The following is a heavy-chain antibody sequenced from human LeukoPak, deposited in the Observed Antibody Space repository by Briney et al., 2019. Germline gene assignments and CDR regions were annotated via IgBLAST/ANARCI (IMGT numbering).Heavy chain of an antibody. D-gene: IGHD5-18*01. CDR3: ARGGGGYTYGYYH. CDR1: GISINTDNW. V-gene: IGHV4-4*02. Sequence: SGALSLTCAVSGISINTDNWWSWIRQPPGKGLEWIGYIYYSGSTNYNPSLKSRVTISVDTSKNQFSLKLTSVTAADTAVYYCARGGGGYTYGYYHWGQGTLVTVSS. J-gene: IGHJ4*02. CDR2: IYYSGST.